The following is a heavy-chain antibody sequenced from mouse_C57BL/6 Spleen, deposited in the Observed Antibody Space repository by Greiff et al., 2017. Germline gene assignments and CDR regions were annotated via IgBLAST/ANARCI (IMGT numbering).Heavy chain of an antibody. CDR3: ATCRTTVVATRTY. J-gene: IGHJ2*01. CDR1: GYAFSSSW. D-gene: IGHD1-1*01. CDR2: IYPGDGDT. V-gene: IGHV1-82*01. Sequence: HVQLQQSGPELVKPGASVKISCKASGYAFSSSWMNWVKQRPGKGLEWIGRIYPGDGDTNYKGKFKGKATLTADKSSSPAYMQLSSLTSEDSAVYFCATCRTTVVATRTYWGQGTTLTVSS.